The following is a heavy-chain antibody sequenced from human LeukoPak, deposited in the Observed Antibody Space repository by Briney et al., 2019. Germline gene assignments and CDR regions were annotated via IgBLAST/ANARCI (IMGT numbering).Heavy chain of an antibody. CDR1: GYTFTSYY. CDR3: ARHRRRDGYNNQGGNAFDI. CDR2: INPSGGST. Sequence: GASVKVSCKASGYTFTSYYMHWVQQAPGQGLEWMGIINPSGGSTSYAQKFQGRVTMTRDMSTSTVYMELSSLRSEDTAVYYCARHRRRDGYNNQGGNAFDIWGQGTMVTVSS. V-gene: IGHV1-46*01. J-gene: IGHJ3*02. D-gene: IGHD5-24*01.